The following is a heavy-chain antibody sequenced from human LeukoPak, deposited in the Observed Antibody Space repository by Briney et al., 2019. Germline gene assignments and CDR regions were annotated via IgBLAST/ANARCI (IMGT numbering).Heavy chain of an antibody. J-gene: IGHJ5*02. CDR3: ARTWGYRFDP. V-gene: IGHV3-53*01. Sequence: PGGSLRLSCAASGLTVSSNYMSWVRQAPGKGLEWVSGINSGGSTSYTDSVKGRFTISRDNSKSTLYLQMNSLRAEDTAVYYCARTWGYRFDPWGQGTLVTVSS. CDR2: INSGGST. D-gene: IGHD3-16*01. CDR1: GLTVSSNY.